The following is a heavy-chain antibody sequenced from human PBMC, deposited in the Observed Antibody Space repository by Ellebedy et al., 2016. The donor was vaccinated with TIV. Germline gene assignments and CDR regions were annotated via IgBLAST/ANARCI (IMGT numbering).Heavy chain of an antibody. V-gene: IGHV1-3*01. Sequence: ASVKVSCKASGYTFTSYAMHWVRQAPGQRLEWMGWINAGNGNTKYSQKFQGRVTITRDTSASTAYMELSSLRSEDTAVYYCATGAQYNWNDGDYLDYWGQGTLVTVSS. CDR2: INAGNGNT. J-gene: IGHJ4*02. D-gene: IGHD1-20*01. CDR1: GYTFTSYA. CDR3: ATGAQYNWNDGDYLDY.